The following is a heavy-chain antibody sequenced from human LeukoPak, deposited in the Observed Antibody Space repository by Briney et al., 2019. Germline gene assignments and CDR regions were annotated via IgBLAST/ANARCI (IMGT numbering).Heavy chain of an antibody. V-gene: IGHV4-59*01. CDR2: IYYSGST. CDR1: GASFSSFY. D-gene: IGHD3-9*01. CDR3: VKVRANYDTLTGHYKGDSFDI. J-gene: IGHJ3*02. Sequence: SETLSLTCTVSGASFSSFYWTWLRQPPGKGLEWIGYIYYSGSTNYNPSLKSRVTISIDTSKNQFSLKMNSVTAADSAVYYCVKVRANYDTLTGHYKGDSFDIWGQGTMITVSS.